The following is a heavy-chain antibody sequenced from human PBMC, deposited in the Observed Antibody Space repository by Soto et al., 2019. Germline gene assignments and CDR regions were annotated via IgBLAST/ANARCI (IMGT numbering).Heavy chain of an antibody. V-gene: IGHV3-11*01. D-gene: IGHD5-12*01. CDR2: ISSSGRTI. CDR1: GFTFSDYY. Sequence: GGSLRLSCAASGFTFSDYYMSWIRQAPGKGLEWVSYISSSGRTIYYADSVKGRFTISRDNAKNSLYLQMNSLRAEDTAVYYCAREDGYNYCPYYYYYYGMDVWGQGTTVTVSS. J-gene: IGHJ6*02. CDR3: AREDGYNYCPYYYYYYGMDV.